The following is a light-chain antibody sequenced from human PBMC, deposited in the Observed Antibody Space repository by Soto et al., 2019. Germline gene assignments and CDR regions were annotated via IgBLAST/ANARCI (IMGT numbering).Light chain of an antibody. J-gene: IGKJ4*01. CDR3: QQYNHWPPALT. V-gene: IGKV3-15*01. CDR1: QSVSSN. Sequence: EIVMTQSPATLSLSPGERATLSCRASQSVSSNFDWYQQKPGQAHRLLIYGASSRATGIPARFSGSGSGTEFTLTISSLLSEDFAVYYWQQYNHWPPALTVGGGTKVEIK. CDR2: GAS.